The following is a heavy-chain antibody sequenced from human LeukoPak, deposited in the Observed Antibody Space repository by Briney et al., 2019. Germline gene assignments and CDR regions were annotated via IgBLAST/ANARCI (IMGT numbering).Heavy chain of an antibody. D-gene: IGHD2-15*01. Sequence: GGSLRLSCTASKFTFRNYGMSWVRQAPGKGLEWVSSISSSSSYIYYADSVKGRFTISRDNAKNSLSLQMNSLRAEDTAVYYCARDGLAAATLHWNFDLWGRGTLVTVSS. CDR3: ARDGLAAATLHWNFDL. J-gene: IGHJ2*01. V-gene: IGHV3-21*01. CDR1: KFTFRNYG. CDR2: ISSSSSYI.